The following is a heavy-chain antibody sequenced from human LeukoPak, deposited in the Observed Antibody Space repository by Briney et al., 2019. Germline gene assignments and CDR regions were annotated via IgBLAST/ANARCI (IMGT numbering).Heavy chain of an antibody. CDR3: ARHGERGYYDSSGYNWFDP. CDR1: GYSFTSYC. CDR2: IYPGDSDT. D-gene: IGHD3-22*01. J-gene: IGHJ5*02. V-gene: IGHV5-51*01. Sequence: GESLKISCKGSGYSFTSYCIGWVRQMPGKGLEWMGIIYPGDSDTRYRPSFQGQVTISADKSISTAYLQWSSLKASDTAMYYCARHGERGYYDSSGYNWFDPWGQGTLVTVSS.